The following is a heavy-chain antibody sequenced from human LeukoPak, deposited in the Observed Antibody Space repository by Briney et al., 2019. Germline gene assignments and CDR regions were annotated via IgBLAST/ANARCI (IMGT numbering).Heavy chain of an antibody. D-gene: IGHD1-7*01. J-gene: IGHJ2*01. CDR2: IKQDGSEK. CDR1: GFTLSIYW. Sequence: GGSLRLSSAASGFTLSIYWMSWVRQAPGKGLEWVANIKQDGSEKYYVDSVKGRFTISRDNAKNSLYLQMNSLRAEDTAVYYCAREDICCTGTTDLWGRGTLVTVSS. V-gene: IGHV3-7*01. CDR3: AREDICCTGTTDL.